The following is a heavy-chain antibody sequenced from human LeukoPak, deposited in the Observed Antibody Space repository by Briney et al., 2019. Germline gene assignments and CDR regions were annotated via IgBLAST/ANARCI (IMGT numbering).Heavy chain of an antibody. CDR3: AREVLYGSGSPHFDY. CDR2: LHPNSGNT. J-gene: IGHJ4*02. CDR1: GYTHTRYD. V-gene: IGHV1-8*01. D-gene: IGHD3-10*01. Sequence: ATVKVFCNASGYTHTRYDIKWVRRPTGQGLEWVGWLHPNSGNTGYAQQFQGRVTMTRNTSISTAYMELRSMRSEDTAVYYCAREVLYGSGSPHFDYWGQGTLVTVSS.